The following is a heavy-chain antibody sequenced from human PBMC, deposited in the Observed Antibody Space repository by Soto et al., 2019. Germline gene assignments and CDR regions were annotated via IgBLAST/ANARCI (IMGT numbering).Heavy chain of an antibody. Sequence: QVQLVQSGPKVKKPGASVKVSCKASGYTFGFYSIPWCRQAPGQGLGWLGGINTYSGKTYYAQKVQGRVTLTTDTSTSTAYMDMRSLRSDDTAVYYCARRYGDPSSSTGFDYWGQGTLVSVSS. D-gene: IGHD2-21*02. CDR3: ARRYGDPSSSTGFDY. CDR2: INTYSGKT. V-gene: IGHV1-18*01. J-gene: IGHJ4*02. CDR1: GYTFGFYS.